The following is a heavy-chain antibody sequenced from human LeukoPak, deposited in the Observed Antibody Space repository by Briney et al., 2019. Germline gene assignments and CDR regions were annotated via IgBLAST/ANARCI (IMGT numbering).Heavy chain of an antibody. CDR1: GGSFSGYN. CDR3: ARRCSTTSCQIDY. D-gene: IGHD2-2*01. J-gene: IGHJ4*02. CDR2: INHSGST. Sequence: KPSETLSLTCAVYGGSFSGYNWSWIRQPPGKGLEWIGEINHSGSTNYNPSLKSRVTISVDTSKNQFSLKLSSVTAADTAVYYCARRCSTTSCQIDYWGQGALVTVSS. V-gene: IGHV4-34*01.